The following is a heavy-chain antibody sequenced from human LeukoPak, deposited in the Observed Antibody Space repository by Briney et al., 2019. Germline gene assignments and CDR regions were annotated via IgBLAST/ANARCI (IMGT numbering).Heavy chain of an antibody. D-gene: IGHD3-22*01. Sequence: PGGSLRLSCAASGFTFSSYAMSWVRQAPGKGLEWDSAISGSGGSTYYADSVKGRFTISRDNSKNTLYLQMNSLRAEDTAVYYCARDGYYYDSSGYSFDYWGQGTLVTVS. J-gene: IGHJ4*02. CDR2: ISGSGGST. CDR1: GFTFSSYA. CDR3: ARDGYYYDSSGYSFDY. V-gene: IGHV3-23*01.